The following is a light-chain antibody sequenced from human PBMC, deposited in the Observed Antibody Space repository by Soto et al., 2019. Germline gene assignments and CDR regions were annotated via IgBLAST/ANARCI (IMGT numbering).Light chain of an antibody. J-gene: IGLJ1*01. Sequence: SVVTQPHSVSRAPGPRVTISCTVSSSNIGAGYDVHWYQQLPGTAPKLLIYGNSNRPSGVPDRFSGSKAGTSASLAITGLQAEDEADYYCQSYDSSLSGYLFG. CDR3: QSYDSSLSGYL. CDR2: GNS. CDR1: SSNIGAGYD. V-gene: IGLV1-40*02.